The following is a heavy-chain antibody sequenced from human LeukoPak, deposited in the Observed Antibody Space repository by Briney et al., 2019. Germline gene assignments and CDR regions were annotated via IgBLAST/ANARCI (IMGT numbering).Heavy chain of an antibody. V-gene: IGHV1-18*04. J-gene: IGHJ4*02. CDR3: ARDTNYDFWSGYYPQYYFHY. CDR2: ISAYNGNT. Sequence: ASVKVSCKASGYTFTSYGINWVRQAPGQGLEWMGWISAYNGNTNYAQKLQGRVTMTTDTSTSTAYMELRSLRSDDTAVHYCARDTNYDFWSGYYPQYYFHYWGQGTLVTVSS. CDR1: GYTFTSYG. D-gene: IGHD3-3*01.